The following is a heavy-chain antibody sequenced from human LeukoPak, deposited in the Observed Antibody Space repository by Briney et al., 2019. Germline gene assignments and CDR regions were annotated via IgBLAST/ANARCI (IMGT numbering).Heavy chain of an antibody. J-gene: IGHJ4*02. D-gene: IGHD3-9*01. CDR3: ARLDILTGYPFDY. CDR2: IYYSGST. Sequence: SETLSLTCTVSGGSISSSSYYWGWIRQPPGKGLEWIGSIYYSGSTYYNPSLKSRVTISVDTSKNQFSLKLSSVTAADTAVYYCARLDILTGYPFDYWGQGTLATVSS. CDR1: GGSISSSSYY. V-gene: IGHV4-39*01.